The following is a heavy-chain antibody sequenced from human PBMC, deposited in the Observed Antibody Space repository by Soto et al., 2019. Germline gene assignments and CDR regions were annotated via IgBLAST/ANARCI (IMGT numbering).Heavy chain of an antibody. CDR2: ISSSSSTI. Sequence: GGSLRLSCAASGFTFSSYSMNWVRQAPGKGLEWVSYISSSSSTIYYADSVKGRFTISRDNAKNSLYLQMNSLGDEETAVYYCVRDHGSSGYYFNWFDPWGQGTLVTVSS. CDR3: VRDHGSSGYYFNWFDP. J-gene: IGHJ5*02. V-gene: IGHV3-48*02. CDR1: GFTFSSYS. D-gene: IGHD3-22*01.